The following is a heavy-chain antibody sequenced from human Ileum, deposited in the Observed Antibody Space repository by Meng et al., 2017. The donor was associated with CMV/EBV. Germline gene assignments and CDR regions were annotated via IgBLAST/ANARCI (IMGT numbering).Heavy chain of an antibody. CDR3: ARVWGIAVRPLDY. V-gene: IGHV4-28*03. J-gene: IGHJ4*02. CDR1: GYSINSCHW. D-gene: IGHD6-6*01. CDR2: IYYSGRT. Sequence: VRLQASGPGLVQPSYTLSLPCAVSGYSINSCHWWGWIRHPPGKGLAWIGYIYYSGRTYYNPSLKRRVTMSVDTSKNQFSLKLSSVTAADTAVYYCARVWGIAVRPLDYWGQGTLVTVSS.